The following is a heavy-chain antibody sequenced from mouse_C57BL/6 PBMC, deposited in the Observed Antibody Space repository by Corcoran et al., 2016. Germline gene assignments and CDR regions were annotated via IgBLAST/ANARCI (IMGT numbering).Heavy chain of an antibody. J-gene: IGHJ1*03. CDR1: GYTFTDYY. CDR3: AYYGSSLHWYFDV. CDR2: INPNNGGT. Sequence: EVQLQQSGPELVKPGASVKISCKASGYTFTDYYMNWVKQSHGKSLEWIGDINPNNGGTSYNQKFKGKATLTVDKSSSTAYMELRSLTSEDSAVYYCAYYGSSLHWYFDVWGTGTTVTVSS. D-gene: IGHD1-1*01. V-gene: IGHV1-26*01.